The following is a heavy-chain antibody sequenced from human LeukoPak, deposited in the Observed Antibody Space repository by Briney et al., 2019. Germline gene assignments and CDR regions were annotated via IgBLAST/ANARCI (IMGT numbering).Heavy chain of an antibody. CDR2: IKGDGSST. Sequence: GRSLTPSRAPVEFTLSNYWIHWVRHAAGNGLVWVSRIKGDGSSTTYADSVKGRFTISRDNARKMLYLQMNSLRAEDTALYYCAREGGFGAFDIWGQGTMVTVSS. D-gene: IGHD2-15*01. V-gene: IGHV3-74*01. J-gene: IGHJ3*02. CDR1: EFTLSNYW. CDR3: AREGGFGAFDI.